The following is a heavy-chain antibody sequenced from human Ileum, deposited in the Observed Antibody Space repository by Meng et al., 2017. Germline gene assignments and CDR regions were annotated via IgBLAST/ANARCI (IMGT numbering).Heavy chain of an antibody. V-gene: IGHV3-7*01. Sequence: GGSLRLSCAASGFTFSDFLMAWVRQAPGKGLEWVASIKQDGREEYYVDSVKGRVTISRDNAKNSLSLQMNSLRVEDTAVYYCARGTYTSNWYAYWGQGTLVTVSS. CDR2: IKQDGREE. CDR1: GFTFSDFL. D-gene: IGHD6-13*01. J-gene: IGHJ4*02. CDR3: ARGTYTSNWYAY.